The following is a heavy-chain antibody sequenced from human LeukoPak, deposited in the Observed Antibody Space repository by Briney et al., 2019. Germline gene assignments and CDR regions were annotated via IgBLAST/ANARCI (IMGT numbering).Heavy chain of an antibody. Sequence: GASVKVSCKASGYTFTSYGINWVRQAPGQGLEWMGWISAYKGNTNYAQNLQGRVTMTTDTSTSTAFMELRSLRSDDTAVYYCARPLHARLDYVTNLDYYYALDVWGQGTTITVFS. CDR1: GYTFTSYG. V-gene: IGHV1-18*01. J-gene: IGHJ6*02. D-gene: IGHD4-17*01. CDR2: ISAYKGNT. CDR3: ARPLHARLDYVTNLDYYYALDV.